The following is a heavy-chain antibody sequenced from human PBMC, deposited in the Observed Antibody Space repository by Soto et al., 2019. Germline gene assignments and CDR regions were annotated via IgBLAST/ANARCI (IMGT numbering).Heavy chain of an antibody. CDR2: INPNNGAT. Sequence: QVQLGQSGAEAKKPGASVKVSCKAPRYIFTAYFMHWVRQAPGQGLEWMGWINPNNGATHYGLSFQGRVTMTRDTSISTAYMELSSLRSDDTAVYYCASHDPGARFDPWGQGTLVIVSS. CDR1: RYIFTAYF. D-gene: IGHD1-1*01. CDR3: ASHDPGARFDP. V-gene: IGHV1-2*02. J-gene: IGHJ5*02.